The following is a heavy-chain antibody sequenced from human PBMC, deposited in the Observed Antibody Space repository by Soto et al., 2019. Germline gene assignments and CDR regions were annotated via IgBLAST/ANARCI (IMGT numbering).Heavy chain of an antibody. D-gene: IGHD3-3*01. CDR1: EFTFSSYG. CDR2: ISYDGSNK. V-gene: IGHV3-30*18. Sequence: QVLLVESGGGVVQPGRSLRLSCAASEFTFSSYGMHWVRQAPGKGLEWLSVISYDGSNKYYTDSVKGRFTISRDNSKNTLYLEMNSLRGEDTAVYYCAKDRAFWSGTHDAFDIWGQGTMVTVSS. J-gene: IGHJ3*02. CDR3: AKDRAFWSGTHDAFDI.